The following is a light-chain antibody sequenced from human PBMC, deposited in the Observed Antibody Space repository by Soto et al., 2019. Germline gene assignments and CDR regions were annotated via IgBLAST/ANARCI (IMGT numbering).Light chain of an antibody. CDR3: QQYGSSPT. Sequence: EVVLTQSPATLSVSPGERATLSCRASQSVSSSYLAWYQQKPGQAPRLLIYGASSRATGIPDRFSGSGSGTDFTLTISRLEPEDFALYYCQQYGSSPTFGQATKVDIK. J-gene: IGKJ1*01. V-gene: IGKV3-20*01. CDR2: GAS. CDR1: QSVSSSY.